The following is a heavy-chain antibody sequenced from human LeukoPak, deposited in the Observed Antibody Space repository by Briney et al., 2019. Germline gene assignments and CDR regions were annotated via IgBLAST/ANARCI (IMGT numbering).Heavy chain of an antibody. CDR3: AKGFPRRVVVRDDAFDI. CDR1: GFTFSSYA. CDR2: ISGSGGST. V-gene: IGHV3-23*01. Sequence: PGGSLRLSCAASGFTFSSYALSWVRQAPGKGLEWVSAISGSGGSTYYADSVKGRFAISRDNSKNTLYLQMNSLRAEDTAVYYCAKGFPRRVVVRDDAFDIWGQGTMVTVSS. D-gene: IGHD2-2*01. J-gene: IGHJ3*02.